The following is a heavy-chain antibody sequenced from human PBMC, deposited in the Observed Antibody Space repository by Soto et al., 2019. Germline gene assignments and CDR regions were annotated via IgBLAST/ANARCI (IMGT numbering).Heavy chain of an antibody. CDR1: GFTFSSYG. CDR3: AKDGSGTTYYYGMDV. J-gene: IGHJ6*02. D-gene: IGHD1-1*01. CDR2: ISYDGSNK. V-gene: IGHV3-30*18. Sequence: GGSLRLSCAASGFTFSSYGMHWVRQAPGKGLEWVAVISYDGSNKYYADSVKGRFTISRDNSKNTLYLQMNSLRAEDTAVYYCAKDGSGTTYYYGMDVWGQGTTVTVSS.